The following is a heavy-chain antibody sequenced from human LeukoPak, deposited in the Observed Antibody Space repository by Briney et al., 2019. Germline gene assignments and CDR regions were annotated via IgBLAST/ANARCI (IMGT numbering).Heavy chain of an antibody. CDR3: ARGGERYSYGLDY. CDR2: INPNSGGT. Sequence: GASVKVSCKASGYTFTSYYMHWVRQAPGQGLEWMGWINPNSGGTNYAQKFQGRVTMTRDTSISTAYMELSRLRSDDTAVYYCARGGERYSYGLDYWGQGTLVTVSS. D-gene: IGHD5-18*01. V-gene: IGHV1-2*02. J-gene: IGHJ4*02. CDR1: GYTFTSYY.